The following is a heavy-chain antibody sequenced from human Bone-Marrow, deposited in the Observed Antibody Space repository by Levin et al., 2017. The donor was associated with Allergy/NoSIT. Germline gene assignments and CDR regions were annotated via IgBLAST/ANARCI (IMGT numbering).Heavy chain of an antibody. CDR3: AKGLQRGIAARQPVDY. CDR2: ISGSGGST. D-gene: IGHD6-6*01. Sequence: GGSLRLSCAASGFTFSSYAMSWVRQAPGKGLEWVSAISGSGGSTYYADSVKGRFTISRDNSKNTLYLQMNSLRAEDTAVYYCAKGLQRGIAARQPVDYWGQGTLVTVSS. CDR1: GFTFSSYA. V-gene: IGHV3-23*01. J-gene: IGHJ4*02.